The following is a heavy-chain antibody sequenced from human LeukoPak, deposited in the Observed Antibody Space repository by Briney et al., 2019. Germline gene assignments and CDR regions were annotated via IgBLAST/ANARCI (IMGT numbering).Heavy chain of an antibody. CDR3: AKPVRAADYGNYGIDY. CDR1: GFTFSHFG. CDR2: ISYDESHI. Sequence: PGGSLRLSCAASGFTFSHFGMHWVRQAPGKGLEWVAVISYDESHIYYADSVRGRFTISRGSPQNTLYLQMNGLTTEDTALYYRAKPVRAADYGNYGIDYRGQGTLVTVSS. J-gene: IGHJ4*02. V-gene: IGHV3-30*18. D-gene: IGHD4-11*01.